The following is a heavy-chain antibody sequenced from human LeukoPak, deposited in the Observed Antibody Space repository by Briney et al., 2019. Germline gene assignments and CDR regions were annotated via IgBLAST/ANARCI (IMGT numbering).Heavy chain of an antibody. CDR3: ARDLEGGTTLKNWFDP. CDR2: MNPNSGNT. CDR1: GYTFTSYD. Sequence: ASVKVSCKASGYTFTSYDINWVRQATGQGLEWMGWMNPNSGNTGYAQKFQGRVTMTRDTSTSTVYMELSSLRSEDTAVYYCARDLEGGTTLKNWFDPWGQGTLVTVSS. D-gene: IGHD1-1*01. J-gene: IGHJ5*02. V-gene: IGHV1-8*02.